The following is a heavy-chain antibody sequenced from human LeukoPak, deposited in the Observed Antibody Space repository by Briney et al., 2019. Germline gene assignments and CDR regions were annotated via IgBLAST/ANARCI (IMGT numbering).Heavy chain of an antibody. CDR3: AREEDGDPYYFDY. D-gene: IGHD4-17*01. J-gene: IGHJ4*02. V-gene: IGHV3-7*01. Sequence: PGGSLRLSCAASGFTLSSYWMSWVRQAPGKGLECVANIKQDGSEKYYVDSVKGRFTISRDNAKNSLYLQMNSLRAEDTAVYYCAREEDGDPYYFDYWGQGTLVTVSS. CDR1: GFTLSSYW. CDR2: IKQDGSEK.